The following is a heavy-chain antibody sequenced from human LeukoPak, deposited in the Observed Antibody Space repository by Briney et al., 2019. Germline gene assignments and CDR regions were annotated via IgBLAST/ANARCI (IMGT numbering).Heavy chain of an antibody. CDR3: TRGDSSGYYLY. CDR1: GGTFSSYA. J-gene: IGHJ4*02. Sequence: GASVTVSCKASGGTFSSYAISWVRQAPGQGLEWMGGIIPIFGTANYAQKFQGRVTITADESTSTAYMELSSLRSEDTAVYYCTRGDSSGYYLYWGQGTLVTVSS. CDR2: IIPIFGTA. D-gene: IGHD3-22*01. V-gene: IGHV1-69*13.